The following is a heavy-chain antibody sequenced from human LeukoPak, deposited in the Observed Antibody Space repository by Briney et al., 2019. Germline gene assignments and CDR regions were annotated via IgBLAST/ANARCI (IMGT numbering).Heavy chain of an antibody. CDR1: GGPITNYY. V-gene: IGHV4-4*07. Sequence: SETLSLTCTVPGGPITNYYWSWIRQPAGKGLEWIGHIYTSGSTNYNPSLKSRVPMSVATSKNQFSLKLTSVTAADTAVYYCARVAQKLERIAVAGTSEWRANWYFDLWGRGTLVTVSS. CDR2: IYTSGST. J-gene: IGHJ2*01. D-gene: IGHD6-19*01. CDR3: ARVAQKLERIAVAGTSEWRANWYFDL.